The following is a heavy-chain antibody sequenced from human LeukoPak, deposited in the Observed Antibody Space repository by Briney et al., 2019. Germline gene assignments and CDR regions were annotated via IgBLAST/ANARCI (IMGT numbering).Heavy chain of an antibody. D-gene: IGHD6-13*01. CDR1: GFTFSSYS. CDR3: ARRGSMYSSSWGNWFDP. Sequence: GGSLRLSCAASGFTFSSYSMNWVRQAPGKGLEWVSSISSSSSYIYYADSVKGRFTISRDNAKNSLYLQMNSLRAEDTAVYYCARRGSMYSSSWGNWFDPWGQGTLVTVSS. V-gene: IGHV3-21*01. CDR2: ISSSSSYI. J-gene: IGHJ5*02.